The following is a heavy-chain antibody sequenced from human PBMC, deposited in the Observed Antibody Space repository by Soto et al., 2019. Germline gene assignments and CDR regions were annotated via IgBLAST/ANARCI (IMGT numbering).Heavy chain of an antibody. CDR1: GGTFSSYA. CDR3: ARVASIAARPGLAFDI. Sequence: QVQLVQSGAEVKKPGSSMKVSCKASGGTFSSYAISWVRQAPGQGLEWMGGIIPIFGTANYAQKFQGRVTITADKSTSTAYMELSSLRSEDTAVYYCARVASIAARPGLAFDIWGQGTMVTVSS. CDR2: IIPIFGTA. V-gene: IGHV1-69*06. J-gene: IGHJ3*02. D-gene: IGHD6-6*01.